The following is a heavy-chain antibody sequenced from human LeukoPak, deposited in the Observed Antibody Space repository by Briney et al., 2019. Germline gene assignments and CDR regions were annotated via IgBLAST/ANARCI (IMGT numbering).Heavy chain of an antibody. J-gene: IGHJ4*02. CDR3: ATDLILVARTDY. V-gene: IGHV1-46*01. D-gene: IGHD2-8*02. CDR1: GYTFTSYY. CDR2: INPSGGST. Sequence: ASAKVSCKASGYTFTSYYMHWVRQAPRQGLEWMGIINPSGGSTSYAQKFQGRVTMTRDMSTSTVYMELSSLRSEDTAVYYCATDLILVARTDYWGQGTLVTVSS.